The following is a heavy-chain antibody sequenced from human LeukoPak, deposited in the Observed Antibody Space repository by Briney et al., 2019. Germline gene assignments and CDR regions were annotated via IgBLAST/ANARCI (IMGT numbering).Heavy chain of an antibody. D-gene: IGHD6-19*01. V-gene: IGHV5-51*01. CDR2: ICPGDSDT. CDR3: ARHRRIAVAATGYYYYMDV. Sequence: PGESLKISCKGSGYSFTSYWLGWVRQMPGKGLEWMGIICPGDSDTRYSPSFQGQVTISADKSISTAYLQWSSLKASDTAMYYCARHRRIAVAATGYYYYMDVWGKGTTVTVSS. CDR1: GYSFTSYW. J-gene: IGHJ6*03.